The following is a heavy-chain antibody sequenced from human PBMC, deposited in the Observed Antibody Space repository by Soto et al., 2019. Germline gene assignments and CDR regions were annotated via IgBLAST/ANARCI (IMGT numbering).Heavy chain of an antibody. J-gene: IGHJ6*02. D-gene: IGHD1-26*01. CDR1: GGTFSSYA. CDR3: ARSWDLNYYYYGMDV. V-gene: IGHV1-69*13. CDR2: IIPIFGTA. Sequence: ASLKVSCKASGGTFSSYAISWVRQAPGQGLEWMGGIIPIFGTANYAQKFQGRVTITADESTSTAYMELSSLRSEDTAVYYCARSWDLNYYYYGMDVWGQGTTVTVSS.